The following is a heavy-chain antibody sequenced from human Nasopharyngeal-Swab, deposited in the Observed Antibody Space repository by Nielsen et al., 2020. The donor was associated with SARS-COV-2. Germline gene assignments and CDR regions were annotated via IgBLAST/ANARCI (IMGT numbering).Heavy chain of an antibody. CDR3: AKDIVVVVAATPFYYYGMDV. J-gene: IGHJ6*02. Sequence: GESLKISCAASGFTVSSNFMSWVRQAPGKGLEWVSMIYNEDSGGSIHYADSVKGRFTISRDNSKNTLYLQMNSLRAEDTAVYYCAKDIVVVVAATPFYYYGMDVWGQGTTVTVSS. CDR2: IYNEDSGGSI. D-gene: IGHD2-15*01. V-gene: IGHV3-66*02. CDR1: GFTVSSNF.